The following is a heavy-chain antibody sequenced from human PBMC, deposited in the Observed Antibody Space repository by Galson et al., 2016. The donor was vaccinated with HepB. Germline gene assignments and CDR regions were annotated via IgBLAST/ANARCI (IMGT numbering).Heavy chain of an antibody. CDR1: GFTFSDFA. J-gene: IGHJ4*02. CDR2: ISYHGIQK. Sequence: SLRLSCAASGFTFSDFAMHWVRQAPGKGLEWVTVISYHGIQKYYADSAKGRFTISRDNSRNTVYLHMTSLRVEDTAVYYCAKRGYGDGPIDYWGQGTLVTVSP. V-gene: IGHV3-30*18. D-gene: IGHD4/OR15-4a*01. CDR3: AKRGYGDGPIDY.